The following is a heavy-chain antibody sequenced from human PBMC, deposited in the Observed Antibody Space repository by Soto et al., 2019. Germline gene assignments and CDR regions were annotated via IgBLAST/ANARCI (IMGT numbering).Heavy chain of an antibody. CDR3: ARDRAVYNRGWPGY. V-gene: IGHV3-7*01. J-gene: IGHJ4*02. CDR2: IKQDGSER. CDR1: GFTFSDYW. Sequence: EVQLVESGGGLVQPGGSPRLSCAASGFTFSDYWMSWVRQTPGRGLEWVANIKQDGSERYYMDSVKGRFTISRDNAKNSLYLHMNSLTSEDTAVYYCARDRAVYNRGWPGYWGRGTLVTVSS. D-gene: IGHD6-19*01.